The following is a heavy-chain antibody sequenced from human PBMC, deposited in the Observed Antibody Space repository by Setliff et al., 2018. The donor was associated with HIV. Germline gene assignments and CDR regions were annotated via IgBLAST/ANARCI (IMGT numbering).Heavy chain of an antibody. CDR2: TYYKSKWYN. V-gene: IGHV6-1*01. D-gene: IGHD6-19*01. Sequence: PSQTLSLTCAISGDSVSSNSAAWNWIRQSPSGGLEWLGRTYYKSKWYNDYAVSVKSRITINPDTSKNQFSLQLSSVTPEDTAVYYCASGAVAATGNYYYYMDVWGKGTTVTVSS. CDR1: GDSVSSNSAA. CDR3: ASGAVAATGNYYYYMDV. J-gene: IGHJ6*03.